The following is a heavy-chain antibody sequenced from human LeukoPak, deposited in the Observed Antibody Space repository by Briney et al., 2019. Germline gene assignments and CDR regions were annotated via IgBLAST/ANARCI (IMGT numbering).Heavy chain of an antibody. D-gene: IGHD3-9*01. CDR1: AFTCSSYS. Sequence: GGSLRLSCAASAFTCSSYSMNWVRQAPGKGLEWVSSISSSSSYIYYADSVKGRFTISRDNAKNSLYLQMNSLRAEDTAVYYCARDVHETGHYDILTGDGYMDVWGKGTTVTISS. CDR2: ISSSSSYI. V-gene: IGHV3-21*01. CDR3: ARDVHETGHYDILTGDGYMDV. J-gene: IGHJ6*03.